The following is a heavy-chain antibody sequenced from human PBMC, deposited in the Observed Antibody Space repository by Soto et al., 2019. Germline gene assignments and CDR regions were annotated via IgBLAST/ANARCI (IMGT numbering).Heavy chain of an antibody. CDR3: ARDHPHSYGVYYFDY. D-gene: IGHD5-18*01. CDR1: GYTFTSDD. CDR2: MNRNSGNT. J-gene: IGHJ4*02. V-gene: IGHV1-8*01. Sequence: ASVKVSCKASGYTFTSDDINWVRQATGQGLEWMGWMNRNSGNTGYAQKFQGRVTMTWNTSISTAYMELSSLRSEDTAVYYCARDHPHSYGVYYFDYWGQGTPVTVSS.